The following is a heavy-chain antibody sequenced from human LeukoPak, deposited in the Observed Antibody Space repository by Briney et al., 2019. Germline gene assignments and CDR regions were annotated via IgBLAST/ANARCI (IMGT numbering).Heavy chain of an antibody. CDR3: ARGYGCSSTSCYDDYYYGMDV. Sequence: GGSLRLSCAASGFTFSSYSMNWVRQAPGKGLEWVSSISSSSSYIYYADSVKGRFTISRDNAKNSLYLQMNSLRAEDTAVYYCARGYGCSSTSCYDDYYYGMDVWGQGTTVTVSS. D-gene: IGHD2-2*01. CDR2: ISSSSSYI. V-gene: IGHV3-21*01. CDR1: GFTFSSYS. J-gene: IGHJ6*02.